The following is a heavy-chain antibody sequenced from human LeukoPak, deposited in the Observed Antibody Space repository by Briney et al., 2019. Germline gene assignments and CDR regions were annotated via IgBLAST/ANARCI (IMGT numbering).Heavy chain of an antibody. CDR2: ISWNSGSI. CDR3: AKGYCSGGSCFDDAFDI. Sequence: GGSLRLSCAASGFIFDDYAMYWVRQAPGKGLEWVSGISWNSGSIDYADSVRGRFTISRDNAKNSLYLQMNSLRAEDTALYYCAKGYCSGGSCFDDAFDIWGQGTMVTVSS. CDR1: GFIFDDYA. J-gene: IGHJ3*02. V-gene: IGHV3-9*01. D-gene: IGHD2-15*01.